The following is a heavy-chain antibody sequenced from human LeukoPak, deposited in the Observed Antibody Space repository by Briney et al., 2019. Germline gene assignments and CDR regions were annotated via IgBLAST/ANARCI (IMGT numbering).Heavy chain of an antibody. CDR3: ARVLMEGAFDI. CDR2: IYYSGST. CDR1: GGSISSYY. V-gene: IGHV4-59*06. Sequence: PSETLSLTCTVSGGSISSYYWSWIRQHPGKGLEWIGYIYYSGSTYYNPSLKSRVTISVDTSKNQFSLKLSSVTAADTAVYYCARVLMEGAFDIWGQGTMVTVSS. D-gene: IGHD3-10*01. J-gene: IGHJ3*02.